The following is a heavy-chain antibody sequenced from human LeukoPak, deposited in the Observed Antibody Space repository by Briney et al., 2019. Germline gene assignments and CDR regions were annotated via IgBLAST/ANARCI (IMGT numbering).Heavy chain of an antibody. J-gene: IGHJ4*02. CDR1: GFTFSSYG. CDR3: ATSIAVAGTGYFDY. CDR2: ISYDGSNK. D-gene: IGHD6-19*01. V-gene: IGHV3-30*03. Sequence: PGGSLRLSCAASGFTFSSYGMHWVRQAPGKGLEWVAVISYDGSNKYYADSVKGRFTISRDNSKNTLYLQMNSLRAEDTAVYYCATSIAVAGTGYFDYWGQGTLVTVSS.